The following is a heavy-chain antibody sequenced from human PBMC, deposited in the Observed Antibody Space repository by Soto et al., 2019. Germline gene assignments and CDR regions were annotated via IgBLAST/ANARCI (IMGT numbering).Heavy chain of an antibody. CDR3: ARERRLVVLWSNDAFDI. CDR1: GYTFTSYY. D-gene: IGHD3-10*01. CDR2: INPSGGST. V-gene: IGHV1-46*01. Sequence: ASVKVSCKASGYTFTSYYMHWVRQVPGQGLEWTGIINPSGGSTSYAQKFQGRVNMARDTSTSTVYMELSSLRSEDTAVYYCARERRLVVLWSNDAFDIWGQGTMVTVSS. J-gene: IGHJ3*02.